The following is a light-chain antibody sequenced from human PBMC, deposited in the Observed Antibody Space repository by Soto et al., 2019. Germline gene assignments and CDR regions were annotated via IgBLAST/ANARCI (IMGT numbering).Light chain of an antibody. Sequence: QSVLTQPASVSGSPGQSITISCTGTSSDVGSYNLVSWYQQHPGKAPKLMIYEVTKRPSGVSNRFSGSKSGNTVSLTISGLQAEDEAEYYCCSYAAPSTFVFGTGTKVTVL. CDR1: SSDVGSYNL. J-gene: IGLJ1*01. CDR2: EVT. CDR3: CSYAAPSTFV. V-gene: IGLV2-23*02.